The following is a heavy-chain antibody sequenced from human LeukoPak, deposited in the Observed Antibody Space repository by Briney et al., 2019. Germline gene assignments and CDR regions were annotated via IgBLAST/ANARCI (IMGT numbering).Heavy chain of an antibody. J-gene: IGHJ6*02. CDR3: ARGGGLDV. CDR1: GFTFSSYW. Sequence: GGSLRLSCAASGFTFSSYWMNWARQAPGKGLEWVASTNHNGNVNYYVDSVKGRFTISRDNAKNSLYLQMSNLRAEDTAVYFCARGGGLDVWSQGATVTVSS. V-gene: IGHV3-7*03. CDR2: TNHNGNVN. D-gene: IGHD3-16*01.